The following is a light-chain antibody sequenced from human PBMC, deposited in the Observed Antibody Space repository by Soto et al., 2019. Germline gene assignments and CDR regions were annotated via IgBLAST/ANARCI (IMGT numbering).Light chain of an antibody. CDR3: SSYAGSNGVV. CDR1: SSDVGGYNY. J-gene: IGLJ2*01. V-gene: IGLV2-8*01. CDR2: EVS. Sequence: QSALTQPPSASGSPGQSVTISCTGTSSDVGGYNYVSWYQQHPGKAPKLMIYEVSKQPSGVPDRFSGSKSGNTASLTVSGLQAEDEADYYCSSYAGSNGVVFGGGTKVTVL.